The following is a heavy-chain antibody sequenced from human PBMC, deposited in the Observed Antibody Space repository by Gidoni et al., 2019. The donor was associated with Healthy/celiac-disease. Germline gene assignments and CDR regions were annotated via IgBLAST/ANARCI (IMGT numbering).Heavy chain of an antibody. Sequence: EVQLVESGGGLVTPGGSLRLSCAASGFAFSNAWMSWVRQAPGKGLEWVGRIKSKTDGGTTEYAATVKGRFTISRDDSKNTLYLQMNSLKTEDTAVYYCTTDPFGVVITRDYWGQGTLVTVSS. CDR3: TTDPFGVVITRDY. J-gene: IGHJ4*02. CDR2: IKSKTDGGTT. D-gene: IGHD3-3*01. CDR1: GFAFSNAW. V-gene: IGHV3-15*01.